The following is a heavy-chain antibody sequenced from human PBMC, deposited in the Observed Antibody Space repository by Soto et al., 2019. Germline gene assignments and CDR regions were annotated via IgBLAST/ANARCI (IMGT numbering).Heavy chain of an antibody. CDR3: ASAAHNLWDV. Sequence: TLSRTRALSGDNVSSNSAAWNWIRQSPSRGLEWLGRTYYRSKWYNDYAVSVKSRIIISPDTSKNQFSLQLNSVTPEDTAVYYCASAAHNLWDVWGKGNTVAVSP. D-gene: IGHD1-1*01. V-gene: IGHV6-1*01. J-gene: IGHJ6*04. CDR1: GDNVSSNSAA. CDR2: TYYRSKWYN.